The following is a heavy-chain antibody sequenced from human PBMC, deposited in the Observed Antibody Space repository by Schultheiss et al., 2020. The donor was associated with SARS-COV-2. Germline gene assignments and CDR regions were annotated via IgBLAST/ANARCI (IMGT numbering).Heavy chain of an antibody. Sequence: GGSLRLSCSASGFTFSSYGMHWVRQAPGKGLEWVAVISYDGSNKYYADSVKGRFTISRDNSKNTLYLQMNSLRAEDTAVYYCARQIVGERHYYYYYGMDVWGRGTTVTVSS. V-gene: IGHV3-30*03. CDR2: ISYDGSNK. CDR1: GFTFSSYG. CDR3: ARQIVGERHYYYYYGMDV. D-gene: IGHD1-26*01. J-gene: IGHJ6*02.